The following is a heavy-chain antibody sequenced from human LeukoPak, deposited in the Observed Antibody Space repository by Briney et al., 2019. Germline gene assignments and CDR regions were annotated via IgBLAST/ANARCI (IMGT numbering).Heavy chain of an antibody. J-gene: IGHJ4*02. CDR2: IKQDGSEK. CDR1: GFTFSSYW. D-gene: IGHD3-16*01. CDR3: ARVRWGGLYYFDY. Sequence: GGSLRLSCAASGFTFSSYWMSWVRQAPGKGLEWVANIKQDGSEKYYVDSVKGRFTISRDNAKNALYLQMNSLRAEDTAVYYCARVRWGGLYYFDYWGQGTLVTVSS. V-gene: IGHV3-7*01.